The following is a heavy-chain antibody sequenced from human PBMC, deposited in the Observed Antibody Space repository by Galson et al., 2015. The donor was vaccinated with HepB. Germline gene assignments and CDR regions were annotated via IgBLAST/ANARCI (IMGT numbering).Heavy chain of an antibody. J-gene: IGHJ5*01. D-gene: IGHD2-2*01. CDR2: ISTSSGST. Sequence: SVKVSCTASGYTFRTYDIDWVRQAPGQGLEWMGRISTSSGSTANAHNFRDRVTITTDTSTSTAYMELRSLRSDDMAVYYCARDRGIAVIGGATEEDNYFDSWGQGTLVTVAS. CDR1: GYTFRTYD. V-gene: IGHV1-18*03. CDR3: ARDRGIAVIGGATEEDNYFDS.